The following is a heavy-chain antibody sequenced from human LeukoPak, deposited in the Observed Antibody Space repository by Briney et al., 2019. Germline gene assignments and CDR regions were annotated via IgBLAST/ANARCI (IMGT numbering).Heavy chain of an antibody. CDR1: GFMFNSYV. V-gene: IGHV3-23*01. D-gene: IGHD2-2*01. CDR3: AREYCSSTSCLPDY. CDR2: INGGGGNT. Sequence: GGSLRLSCAASGFMFNSYVMSWVRQAPGKGLEWVSAINGGGGNTYYADSVKGRFTISRDNSKNMVYLQMNSLRAEDTAVFYCAREYCSSTSCLPDYWGQGTLVTVSS. J-gene: IGHJ4*02.